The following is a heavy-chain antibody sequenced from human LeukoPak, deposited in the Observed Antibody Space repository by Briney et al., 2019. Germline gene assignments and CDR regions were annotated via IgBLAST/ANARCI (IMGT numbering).Heavy chain of an antibody. V-gene: IGHV1-2*02. J-gene: IGHJ4*02. CDR1: GYTFTGYY. Sequence: ASVKVSCKASGYTFTGYYMHWVRQAPGQGHEWMGWINPNSGGTNYAQKFEGRVTMTRDTSISTAYMELSRLRSDDTAVYYCARDRSYYDSSGYYLYYFDYWGQGTLVTVSS. CDR2: INPNSGGT. CDR3: ARDRSYYDSSGYYLYYFDY. D-gene: IGHD3-22*01.